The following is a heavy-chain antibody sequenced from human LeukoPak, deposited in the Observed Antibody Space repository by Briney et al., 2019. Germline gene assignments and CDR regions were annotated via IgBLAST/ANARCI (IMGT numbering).Heavy chain of an antibody. CDR1: GFTFSSYA. D-gene: IGHD3-16*01. CDR3: AKDDDWGRFNH. CDR2: FSGSGGST. J-gene: IGHJ1*01. V-gene: IGHV3-23*01. Sequence: PGGSRRLSCAASGFTFSSYAMSWVRQAPGKGLECISGFSGSGGSTYYADSVKGRFTISRDNSKNTVSLQLNSLRAEDTAMYYCAKDDDWGRFNHWGQGTLVTVSS.